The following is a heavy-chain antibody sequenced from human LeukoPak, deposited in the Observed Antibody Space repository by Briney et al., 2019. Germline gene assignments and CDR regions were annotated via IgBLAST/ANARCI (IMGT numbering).Heavy chain of an antibody. CDR2: IRGKVNNYAT. CDR3: TSSITGGGTFDY. D-gene: IGHD5-12*01. J-gene: IGHJ4*02. Sequence: AGGSLRLSCAASGFTFSGSAMHWVRQASRKGLEWVGRIRGKVNNYATAYAASVKGRFTISRDDLKNTAYLQMNSLKTEDTAVYYCTSSITGGGTFDYWGQGTLVTVSS. V-gene: IGHV3-73*01. CDR1: GFTFSGSA.